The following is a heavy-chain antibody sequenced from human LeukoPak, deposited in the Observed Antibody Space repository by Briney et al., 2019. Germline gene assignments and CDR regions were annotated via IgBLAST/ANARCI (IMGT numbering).Heavy chain of an antibody. Sequence: PAGGSLRLSCAPSGFTFSSYWKSWAPHAPGKGLEWVGNIKHGGGEKYYVDSVKGRFPSSRDNAKNSLYLQMNSLRSEDTAVYYCARDPRIAMVRGVKKNWFDPWGQGTLVTVSS. CDR2: IKHGGGEK. CDR1: GFTFSSYW. V-gene: IGHV3-7*01. J-gene: IGHJ5*02. D-gene: IGHD3-10*01. CDR3: ARDPRIAMVRGVKKNWFDP.